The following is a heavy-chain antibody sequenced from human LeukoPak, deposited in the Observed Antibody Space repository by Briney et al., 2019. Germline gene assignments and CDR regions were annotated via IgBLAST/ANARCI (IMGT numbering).Heavy chain of an antibody. Sequence: GGSLRLSCVASGFSFSSYWMSRVRQAPGKGLEFVANIKQDGGSKNYVDSVKGRFTISRDNAENPLYLQMSSLRAEDTALYYCARDPGWSSFDIWGQGLMVTVSS. V-gene: IGHV3-7*01. CDR2: IKQDGGSK. J-gene: IGHJ3*02. D-gene: IGHD2-15*01. CDR3: ARDPGWSSFDI. CDR1: GFSFSSYW.